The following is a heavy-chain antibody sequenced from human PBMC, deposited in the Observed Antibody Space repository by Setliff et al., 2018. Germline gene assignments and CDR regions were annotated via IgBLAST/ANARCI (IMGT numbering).Heavy chain of an antibody. Sequence: LSLTCTVSGASLSSGTYYWGWIRQPPGKGLEWIGRIYYRGDTYYNASLKGRLTISVDTAQNQFSLRLTSVTAADTAVYYCARTGTYRYFDYWGLGALVTVSS. CDR3: ARTGTYRYFDY. D-gene: IGHD1-1*01. CDR2: IYYRGDT. J-gene: IGHJ4*02. CDR1: GASLSSGTYY. V-gene: IGHV4-39*01.